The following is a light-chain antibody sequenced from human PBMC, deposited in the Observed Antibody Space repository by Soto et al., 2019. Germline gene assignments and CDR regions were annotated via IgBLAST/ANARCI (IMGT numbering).Light chain of an antibody. CDR2: GVT. CDR3: ISYTSCLTYL. Sequence: QSVLTQPASVSGSPGQPITMSCTGTSSDVGGYNYVSWYQQHPGKAPKLMIYGVTNRPSGVSNRFSGSKSGNTASLTISGLQAEDDAYYYCISYTSCLTYLFGTGPKVTVL. V-gene: IGLV2-14*01. J-gene: IGLJ1*01. CDR1: SSDVGGYNY.